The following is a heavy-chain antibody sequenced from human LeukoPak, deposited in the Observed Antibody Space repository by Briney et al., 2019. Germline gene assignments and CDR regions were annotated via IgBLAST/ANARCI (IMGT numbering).Heavy chain of an antibody. V-gene: IGHV3-48*01. CDR2: INSRSSTI. J-gene: IGHJ4*02. CDR1: RFTFSNYG. D-gene: IGHD3-10*01. Sequence: GGSLRLSCAASRFTFSNYGVNWVRQAPGKGLEWVSYINSRSSTIYYADSVKGRFTISRDNAKNSLYLQMNSLRAEDTAVYYCAREGGLLWFGELPLDYWGQGTLVTVSS. CDR3: AREGGLLWFGELPLDY.